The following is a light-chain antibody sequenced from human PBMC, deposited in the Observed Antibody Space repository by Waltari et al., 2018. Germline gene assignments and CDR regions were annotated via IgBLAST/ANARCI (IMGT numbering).Light chain of an antibody. Sequence: EIVLTQSLVTLSCTPGARATLPCRASQSVSSYYLAWYQQRPGQAPRLLIHGSSSRATGIPDRFSRSGSVTDFTLTISKLEPEDFAVYYCQQYGRSWNTFGQGTKLEIK. J-gene: IGKJ2*01. CDR1: QSVSSYY. CDR2: GSS. V-gene: IGKV3-20*01. CDR3: QQYGRSWNT.